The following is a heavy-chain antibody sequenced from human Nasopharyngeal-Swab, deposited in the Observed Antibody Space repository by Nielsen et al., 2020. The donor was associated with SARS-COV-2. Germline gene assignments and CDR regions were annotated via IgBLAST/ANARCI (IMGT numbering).Heavy chain of an antibody. D-gene: IGHD5-24*01. CDR2: ISGSGGST. V-gene: IGHV3-23*01. CDR1: GFTFSSYA. CDR3: AQTSIGMATIRGVLPY. Sequence: GGSLRLSCAASGFTFSSYAMSWIRQAPGKGLEWVSAISGSGGSTYYADSVKGRFTISRDNSKNTLYLQVNSLRAEDTAVYYCAQTSIGMATIRGVLPYWGQGTLVTVSS. J-gene: IGHJ4*02.